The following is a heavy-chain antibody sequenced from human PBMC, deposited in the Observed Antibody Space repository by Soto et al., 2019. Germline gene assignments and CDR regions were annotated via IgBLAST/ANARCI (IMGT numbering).Heavy chain of an antibody. V-gene: IGHV3-30-3*01. CDR2: ISYDGSNK. CDR1: GFTFSSYA. D-gene: IGHD1-26*01. J-gene: IGHJ3*02. CDR3: ARDFGGSTVDAFDI. Sequence: PGGSLRLSCAASGFTFSSYAMHWVRQAPGKGLEWVAVISYDGSNKYYADSVKGRFTISRDNSKNTLYLQMNSLRAEDTAVYYCARDFGGSTVDAFDIWGQGTMVTVSS.